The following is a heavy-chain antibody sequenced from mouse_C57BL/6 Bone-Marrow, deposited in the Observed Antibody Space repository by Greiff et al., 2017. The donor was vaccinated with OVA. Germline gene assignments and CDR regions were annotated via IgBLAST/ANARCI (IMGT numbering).Heavy chain of an antibody. D-gene: IGHD2-5*01. Sequence: VQLQQSGPELVKPGASVKISCKASGYAFSSSWMNWVKQRPGKGLEWIGRIYPGDGDTNYNGKFKGKATLTADKSSSTAYMQLSSLTSEDSAVYFCARSGSNYVAWFAYWGQGTLVTVSA. CDR1: GYAFSSSW. CDR3: ARSGSNYVAWFAY. CDR2: IYPGDGDT. J-gene: IGHJ3*01. V-gene: IGHV1-82*01.